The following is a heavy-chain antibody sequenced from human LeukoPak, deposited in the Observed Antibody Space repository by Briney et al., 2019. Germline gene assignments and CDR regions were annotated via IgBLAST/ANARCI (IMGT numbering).Heavy chain of an antibody. V-gene: IGHV3-23*01. D-gene: IGHD3-3*01. Sequence: HGGSLRLSCAASGFTFSSYAMSWVRQAPGKGLEWVSAISGSGGSTYYADSVKGRFTISRDNSKNTLYLQMNSLRAEDTAVYYCAKDRWGVVGYFDYWGQGTLVTVSS. J-gene: IGHJ4*02. CDR1: GFTFSSYA. CDR3: AKDRWGVVGYFDY. CDR2: ISGSGGST.